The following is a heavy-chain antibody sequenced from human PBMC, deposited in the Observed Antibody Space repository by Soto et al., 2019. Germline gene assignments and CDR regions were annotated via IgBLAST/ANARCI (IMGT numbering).Heavy chain of an antibody. J-gene: IGHJ4*02. CDR3: ARVSKDILAVAGLLGFDY. CDR1: GGSVSRGSYY. D-gene: IGHD6-19*01. CDR2: IYYSGSH. Sequence: SETLSLTCTVSGGSVSRGSYYWSWSRQPPGKGLEGLGDIYYSGSHNYNPSLKSRVTRSVDTSKNQFSLKLSSVTAADTAVYYCARVSKDILAVAGLLGFDYWGQGTLVTVSS. V-gene: IGHV4-61*01.